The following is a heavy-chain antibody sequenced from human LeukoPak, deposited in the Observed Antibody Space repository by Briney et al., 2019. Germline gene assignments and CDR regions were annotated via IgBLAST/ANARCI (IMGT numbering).Heavy chain of an antibody. V-gene: IGHV3-23*01. CDR1: GFTFSSYA. CDR3: AKEYCSSTSCYELRYFDWLQYFQH. D-gene: IGHD2-2*01. CDR2: ISGSGGST. J-gene: IGHJ1*01. Sequence: GGSLRLSCAASGFTFSSYAMSWVRQAPGKALEWVSAISGSGGSTYYADSVKGRFTISRDNSKNTLYLQMNSLRAEDTAVYYCAKEYCSSTSCYELRYFDWLQYFQHWGQGTLVTVSS.